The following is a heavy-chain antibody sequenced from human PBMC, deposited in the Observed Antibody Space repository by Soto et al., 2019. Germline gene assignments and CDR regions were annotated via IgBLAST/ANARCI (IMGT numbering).Heavy chain of an antibody. J-gene: IGHJ4*02. CDR2: VSDSGGST. Sequence: EVQLLESGGGLVQPGGSLRLSCAASGFTFSSYAMNWVRQAPGQGLEWVSTVSDSGGSTYYADSVQGRFTISRDNSKNTLFLHMNSLGAEDTAIYYCARTIVGGVVHAFDFWGQGTPVTVSS. CDR1: GFTFSSYA. D-gene: IGHD1-26*01. V-gene: IGHV3-23*01. CDR3: ARTIVGGVVHAFDF.